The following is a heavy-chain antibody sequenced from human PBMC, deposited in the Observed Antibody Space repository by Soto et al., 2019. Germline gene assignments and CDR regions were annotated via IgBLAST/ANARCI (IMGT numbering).Heavy chain of an antibody. D-gene: IGHD5-12*01. Sequence: GGSLRLSCAASGFTFSSYWMHWVRQAPGKGLEWVANIDQDGSAKYYVDSVKGRFTISRDNAKNLLYLQMSSLRVEDTAVYYCAREYSGYETPRENDYWGQGTLVTVSS. CDR3: AREYSGYETPRENDY. CDR2: IDQDGSAK. J-gene: IGHJ4*02. V-gene: IGHV3-7*05. CDR1: GFTFSSYW.